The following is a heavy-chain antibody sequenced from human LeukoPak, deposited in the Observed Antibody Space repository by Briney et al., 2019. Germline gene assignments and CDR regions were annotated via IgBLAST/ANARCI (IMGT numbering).Heavy chain of an antibody. V-gene: IGHV3-30*04. J-gene: IGHJ3*02. CDR1: GFTFSSYA. CDR3: ARDHRDGYNLGEEGDDAFDI. Sequence: GGSLRLSCAASGFTFSSYAMHWVRQAPGKGLEWVAVISYDGSNKYYADSVKGRFTISRDNSKNTLYLQMNSLRAEDTAVYYCARDHRDGYNLGEEGDDAFDIWGQGTMVTVSS. D-gene: IGHD5-24*01. CDR2: ISYDGSNK.